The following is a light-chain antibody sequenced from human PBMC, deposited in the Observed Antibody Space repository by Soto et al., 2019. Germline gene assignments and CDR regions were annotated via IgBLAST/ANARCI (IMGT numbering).Light chain of an antibody. CDR2: GAS. CDR1: QSVSSRY. V-gene: IGKV3-20*01. Sequence: EIVLPQSPGTLSLSPGETATLFCRASQSVSSRYLTWYQQKPAQAPRLLIYGASSTATCRPDRFSGSRTGTHLTLTIGRVEREYAPVDYFQQNGSAPTWAFGQGTKVDIK. CDR3: QQNGSAPTWA. J-gene: IGKJ1*01.